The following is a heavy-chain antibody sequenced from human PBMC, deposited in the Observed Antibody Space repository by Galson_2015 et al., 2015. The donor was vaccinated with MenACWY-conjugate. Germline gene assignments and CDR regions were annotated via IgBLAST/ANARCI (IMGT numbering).Heavy chain of an antibody. CDR1: GFTFSSYA. CDR2: NSGSGGST. V-gene: IGHV3-23*01. Sequence: SLRLSCAASGFTFSSYAMSWVRQAPGKGLEWVSANSGSGGSTYYADSVKGRFTISRDNSKNTLYLQMNSLSAEDTAVYYCAKDELLWFGEPSYYYYGMDVWGQGTTVTVSS. D-gene: IGHD3-10*01. CDR3: AKDELLWFGEPSYYYYGMDV. J-gene: IGHJ6*02.